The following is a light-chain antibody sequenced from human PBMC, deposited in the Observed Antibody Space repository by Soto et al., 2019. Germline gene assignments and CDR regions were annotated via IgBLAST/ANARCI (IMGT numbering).Light chain of an antibody. J-gene: IGKJ1*01. CDR2: GAS. Sequence: EIVMTQSPATLSVSPGERATLSCRASQSVSSNLAWYQQKPRQAPRILIYGASTRATGIPARFSGSGSGTEFTLTISSLQSEDFAVYYCQQYNNWPTWTFGQGTKVEIK. CDR3: QQYNNWPTWT. CDR1: QSVSSN. V-gene: IGKV3-15*01.